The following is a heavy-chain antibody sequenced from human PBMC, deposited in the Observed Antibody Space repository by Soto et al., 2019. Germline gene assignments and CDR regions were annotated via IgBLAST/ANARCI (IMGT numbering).Heavy chain of an antibody. CDR3: ARVVVGAYHFDY. CDR2: INSDGSTT. CDR1: GFTFSSDW. Sequence: EVQLVESGGGSVQPGGSLRLSCAASGFTFSSDWMHWVRQAPGKGLVWVSRINSDGSTTSYADSVKGRCTISRDNAKNTLYLQMNSLRAEDTAVYYCARVVVGAYHFDYWGQGTLVTVSS. J-gene: IGHJ4*02. V-gene: IGHV3-74*01. D-gene: IGHD2-15*01.